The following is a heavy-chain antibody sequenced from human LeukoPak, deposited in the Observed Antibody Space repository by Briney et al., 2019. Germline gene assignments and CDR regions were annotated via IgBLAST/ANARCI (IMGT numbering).Heavy chain of an antibody. J-gene: IGHJ4*02. D-gene: IGHD3-10*01. Sequence: GGSLRLCCAASGFTFSSYGMHWVRQAPGKGLEWVAVISYDGSNKYYADSVKGRFTISRDNAKNSLYLQMNSLRAEDTAVYYCARVGGGDYWGQGTLVTVSS. CDR1: GFTFSSYG. CDR3: ARVGGGDY. V-gene: IGHV3-30*03. CDR2: ISYDGSNK.